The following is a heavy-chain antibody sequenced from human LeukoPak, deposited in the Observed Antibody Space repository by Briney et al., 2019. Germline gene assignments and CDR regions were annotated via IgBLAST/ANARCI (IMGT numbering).Heavy chain of an antibody. Sequence: SVKVSCKASGGTFSSYAISWVRQAPGQGVEWRGRIIPIFGTANYAQKFQGRVTITADESTSTAYMELSSLRSEDTAVYYCARTSIAVGDYYYYGMDVWGQGTTVTVSS. J-gene: IGHJ6*02. V-gene: IGHV1-69*13. CDR2: IIPIFGTA. CDR1: GGTFSSYA. CDR3: ARTSIAVGDYYYYGMDV. D-gene: IGHD6-6*01.